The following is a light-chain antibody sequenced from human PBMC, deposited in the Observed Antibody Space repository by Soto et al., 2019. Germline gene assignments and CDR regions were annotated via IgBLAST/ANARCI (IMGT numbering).Light chain of an antibody. CDR1: QGISNY. CDR3: QMLCT. CDR2: AAS. V-gene: IGKV1-27*01. J-gene: IGKJ4*01. Sequence: DIQMTQSPSSLSASVGDRVTITCRASQGISNYLAWYQQKPGKVPKLLIYAASTLQSDVPSLFSGSGSGTAVTLTNGSLQPQEDAREYGQMLCTFVGDTKVEVK.